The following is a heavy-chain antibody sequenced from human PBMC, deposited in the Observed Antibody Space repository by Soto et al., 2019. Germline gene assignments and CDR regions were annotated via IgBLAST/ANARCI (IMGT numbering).Heavy chain of an antibody. CDR1: GGTFSSYA. CDR2: IIPIFGTA. D-gene: IGHD3-16*01. J-gene: IGHJ4*02. CDR3: ARDQSARPWYRPLGFDY. V-gene: IGHV1-69*13. Sequence: SVKVSCKASGGTFSSYAISWVRQAPGQGLEWMGGIIPIFGTANYAQKFQGRVTITADESTSTAYMELSSLRSEDTAVYYCARDQSARPWYRPLGFDYWGQGTLVTVSS.